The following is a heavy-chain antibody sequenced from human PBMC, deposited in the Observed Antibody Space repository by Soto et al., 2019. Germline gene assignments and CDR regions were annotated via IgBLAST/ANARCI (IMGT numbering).Heavy chain of an antibody. Sequence: SETLSLTCTVSGGSISSDYYHWTWIRQSPGKGLEWIGYIHHSGSILYNPSFKSRVTISVDTSKNQFSLHLSSVTAADTAVYYCARHRIDVVIINSENNYFDYWGQGTLVTVSS. CDR1: GGSISSDYYH. V-gene: IGHV4-30-4*08. CDR3: ARHRIDVVIINSENNYFDY. D-gene: IGHD3-3*01. J-gene: IGHJ4*02. CDR2: IHHSGSI.